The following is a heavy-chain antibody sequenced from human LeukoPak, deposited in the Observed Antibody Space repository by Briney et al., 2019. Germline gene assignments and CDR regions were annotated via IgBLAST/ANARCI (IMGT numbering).Heavy chain of an antibody. J-gene: IGHJ4*02. Sequence: GGSLRLSCAASGFTFSSYGMHWVRQAPAKGLEWVAVIGYDGSNKSYADSVMGRFTISRDNSKNTLYLQMNSLRAEDTAVYYCAMDLGVVTVPLSYFDFWGQGALVTVSS. CDR1: GFTFSSYG. D-gene: IGHD3-3*01. CDR3: AMDLGVVTVPLSYFDF. CDR2: IGYDGSNK. V-gene: IGHV3-30*02.